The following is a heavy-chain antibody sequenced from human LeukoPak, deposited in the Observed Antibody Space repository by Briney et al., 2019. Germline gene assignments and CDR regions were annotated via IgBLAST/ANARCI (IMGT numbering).Heavy chain of an antibody. V-gene: IGHV1-2*02. CDR3: APYSYDSSGYPTMDV. J-gene: IGHJ6*02. Sequence: ASVKVSCKAPGYTFTGYYMHWVRQAPGQGLEWMGWINPNSGGTNYAQKFQGRVTMTRDTSISTAYMELSRLRSDDTAVYYCAPYSYDSSGYPTMDVWGQGTTVTVSS. D-gene: IGHD3-22*01. CDR2: INPNSGGT. CDR1: GYTFTGYY.